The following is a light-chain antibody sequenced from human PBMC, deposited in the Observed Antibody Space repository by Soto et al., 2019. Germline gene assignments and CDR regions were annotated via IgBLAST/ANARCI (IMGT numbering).Light chain of an antibody. J-gene: IGLJ2*01. CDR3: ATWDDNLSGVV. Sequence: QSVLTQPPSASGTPGQRVTVSCSGSSSNIGNNHVYWYQQVPPTAPKLLIYRNNQRPSGVPDRFSGSKSGTSASLDISGLRSEDEAHYYCATWDDNLSGVVFGGGTKVTVL. CDR1: SSNIGNNH. CDR2: RNN. V-gene: IGLV1-47*01.